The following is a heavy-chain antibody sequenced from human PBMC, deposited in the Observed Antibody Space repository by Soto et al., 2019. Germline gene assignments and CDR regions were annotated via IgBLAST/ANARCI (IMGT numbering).Heavy chain of an antibody. CDR1: GFTFSSYA. CDR2: ISYDGSNK. CDR3: SPTHFDY. V-gene: IGHV3-30-3*01. J-gene: IGHJ4*02. Sequence: GGSLRLSCAASGFTFSSYAMHWVRQAPGKGLEWVAVISYDGSNKYYADSVKGRFTISRDNSKNTLYLQMNSLRAEDTAVYYCSPTHFDYWGQGTLVTVSS.